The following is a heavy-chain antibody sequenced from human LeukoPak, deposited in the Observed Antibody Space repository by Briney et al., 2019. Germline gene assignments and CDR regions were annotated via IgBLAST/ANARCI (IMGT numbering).Heavy chain of an antibody. CDR1: GFTFDDYG. D-gene: IGHD2-15*01. CDR2: INWNGGST. CDR3: ASGVVAANYFDY. V-gene: IGHV3-20*04. J-gene: IGHJ4*02. Sequence: PGGSLRLSCATSGFTFDDYGMSWVRQAPGKGLEWVSGINWNGGSTGYADSVKGRFSISRDNAKNALYLQMNGLRAEDAALYYCASGVVAANYFDYWGQGTLVTVSS.